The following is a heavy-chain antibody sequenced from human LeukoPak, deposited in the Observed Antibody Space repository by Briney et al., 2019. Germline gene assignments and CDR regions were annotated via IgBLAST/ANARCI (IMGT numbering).Heavy chain of an antibody. CDR3: ARPASPLGYCSGGSCYDYFDY. J-gene: IGHJ4*02. CDR2: INPNSGGT. D-gene: IGHD2-15*01. V-gene: IGHV1-2*02. CDR1: GYTFTGYY. Sequence: GASVKVSCKASGYTFTGYYMHWVRQAPGQGLEWMGWINPNSGGTNYAQKFQGRVTMTRDTSISTAYMELSRLRSDDTAVYYCARPASPLGYCSGGSCYDYFDYWGQGTLVTVSS.